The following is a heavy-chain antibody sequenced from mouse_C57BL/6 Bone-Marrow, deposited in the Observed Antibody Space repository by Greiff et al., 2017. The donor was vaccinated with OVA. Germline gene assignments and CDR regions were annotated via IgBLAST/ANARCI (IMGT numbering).Heavy chain of an antibody. CDR3: ARVRSNYGYYYAMDY. CDR1: GFTFSDYY. D-gene: IGHD2-5*01. J-gene: IGHJ4*01. Sequence: EVHLVESEGGLVQPGSSMKLSCTASGFTFSDYYMAWVRQVPEKGLEWVANINYDGSSTYYLDSLKSRFIISRDNAKNILYLQMSSLKSEDTATYYCARVRSNYGYYYAMDYWGQGTSVTVSS. V-gene: IGHV5-16*01. CDR2: INYDGSST.